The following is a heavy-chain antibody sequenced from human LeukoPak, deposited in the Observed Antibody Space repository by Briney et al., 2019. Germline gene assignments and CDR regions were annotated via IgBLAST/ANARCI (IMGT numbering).Heavy chain of an antibody. CDR3: ASSRFYDFWSGYPDNWFDP. V-gene: IGHV3-7*01. CDR1: GFTFSSYS. D-gene: IGHD3-3*01. Sequence: GGSLRLSCAASGFTFSSYSMNWVRQAPGKGLEWVANIKQDGSEKYYVDSVKGRFTISRDNAKNSLYLQMNSLRAEDTAVYYCASSRFYDFWSGYPDNWFDPWGQGTLVTVSS. CDR2: IKQDGSEK. J-gene: IGHJ5*02.